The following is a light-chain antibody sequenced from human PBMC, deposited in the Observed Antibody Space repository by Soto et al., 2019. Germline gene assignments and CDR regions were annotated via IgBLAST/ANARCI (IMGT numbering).Light chain of an antibody. V-gene: IGLV1-44*01. CDR1: SSNIGTNT. Sequence: QSVLIQPPSASGTPGQRVTISCSGSSSNIGTNTVNWYQHLPGTAPKLLIYSNNQRPSGVPDRFSGSKSGTSASLAISGLQSEDEADYYCAAWDDSLNGWVFGGGTKLTVL. CDR3: AAWDDSLNGWV. J-gene: IGLJ3*02. CDR2: SNN.